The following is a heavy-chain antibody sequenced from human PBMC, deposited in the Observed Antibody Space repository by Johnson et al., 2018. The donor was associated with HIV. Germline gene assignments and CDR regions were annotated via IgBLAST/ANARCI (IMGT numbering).Heavy chain of an antibody. CDR3: ESNPRWTYDGFDI. Sequence: ELQLVESGGVVVQPGGSLRLSCAASGFTFDAYAMHWVRQAPGKGLEWVSGISWNSGSIGYADSVKGRFTISRDNSKNTLYLQMNSLRVEDTAVYYCESNPRWTYDGFDIWGQGTMVTVSS. D-gene: IGHD3/OR15-3a*01. V-gene: IGHV3-9*01. CDR2: ISWNSGSI. J-gene: IGHJ3*02. CDR1: GFTFDAYA.